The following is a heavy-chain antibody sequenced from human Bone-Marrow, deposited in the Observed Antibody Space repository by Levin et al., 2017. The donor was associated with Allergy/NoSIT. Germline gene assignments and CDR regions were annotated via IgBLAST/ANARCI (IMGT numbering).Heavy chain of an antibody. J-gene: IGHJ4*02. CDR2: IFYSGST. CDR1: GGSISSYY. V-gene: IGHV4-59*01. Sequence: SETLSLTCTVSGGSISSYYWNWIRQPPGKGLEWIGYIFYSGSTNYNPSLKSRVSMSVDTSKNQFSLKLTSVTAADTAVYYCAGGRDTSSSGALFEYWGQGTLVTVSS. D-gene: IGHD6-6*01. CDR3: AGGRDTSSSGALFEY.